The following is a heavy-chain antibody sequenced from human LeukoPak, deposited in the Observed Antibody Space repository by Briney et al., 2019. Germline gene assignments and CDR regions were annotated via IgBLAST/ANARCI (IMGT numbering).Heavy chain of an antibody. V-gene: IGHV3-49*04. J-gene: IGHJ4*02. CDR1: GFTFGGYA. D-gene: IGHD4-23*01. Sequence: GGSLRLSCTASGFTFGGYAMSWVRQAPRKGLEWVGFIRSKTYGGTTEYAASVKGRFTISRDDSKSIAYLQMNSLKTEDTAVYYCTRAVAHLDYWGQGTLVTVSS. CDR2: IRSKTYGGTT. CDR3: TRAVAHLDY.